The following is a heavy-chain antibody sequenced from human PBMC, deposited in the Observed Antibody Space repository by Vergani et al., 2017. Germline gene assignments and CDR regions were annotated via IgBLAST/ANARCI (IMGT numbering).Heavy chain of an antibody. CDR3: ARYPGCSGGSCYSADY. CDR1: GVSISRYY. Sequence: QVQLQESGPGLVKPSETLSLTCTVPGVSISRYYWSWLRQPPGQGLDGLGYISYSGSRSTNYNPSLKSRVTISMDTSQNQFSLELYSVTAADTAVYYCARYPGCSGGSCYSADYWGQGILVTVSS. V-gene: IGHV4-59*01. J-gene: IGHJ4*02. CDR2: ISYSGSRST. D-gene: IGHD2-15*01.